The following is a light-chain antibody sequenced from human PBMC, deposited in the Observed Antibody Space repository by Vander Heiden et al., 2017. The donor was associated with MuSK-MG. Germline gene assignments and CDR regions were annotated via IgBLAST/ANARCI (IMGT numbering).Light chain of an antibody. J-gene: IGKJ2*03. CDR3: QRDDTTPSS. V-gene: IGKV4-1*01. Sequence: DIVMTQSPDSLAVSLGERATINCKSSQTVLYSSNNKNYLAWFQQKPGQPPKLLIYWASARQTGVPDRFSGSGSGTDFTLTIISLQAEDVAVYYCQRDDTTPSSFGQGTKLEIK. CDR1: QTVLYSSNNKNY. CDR2: WAS.